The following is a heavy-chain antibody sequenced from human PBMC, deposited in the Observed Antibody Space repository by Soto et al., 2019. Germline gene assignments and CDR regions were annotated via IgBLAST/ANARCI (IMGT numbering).Heavy chain of an antibody. CDR2: IIPILGIA. Sequence: SVKVSFKASGGSFSSYTISWVRQAPGQGLEWMGRIIPILGIANYAQKFQGRVTITADKSTSTAYMELSSLRSEDTAVYYCARESYYYDSSRSPDAFDIWGQGTMVTVSS. V-gene: IGHV1-69*04. CDR3: ARESYYYDSSRSPDAFDI. J-gene: IGHJ3*02. CDR1: GGSFSSYT. D-gene: IGHD3-22*01.